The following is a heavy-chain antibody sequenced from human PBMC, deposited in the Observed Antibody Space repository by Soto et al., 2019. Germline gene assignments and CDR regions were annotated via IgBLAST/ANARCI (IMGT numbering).Heavy chain of an antibody. CDR2: INHSGST. J-gene: IGHJ5*02. CDR1: GGSFSGYY. V-gene: IGHV4-34*01. Sequence: QVQLQQWGAGLLKPSETLSLTCAVYGGSFSGYYWSWIRQPPGKGLERIGEINHSGSTNYNPSLKSRVTISVDTSKNQFSLKLSSVTAADTAVYYCARCRGIAVARRWFDPWGQGTLVTVSS. CDR3: ARCRGIAVARRWFDP. D-gene: IGHD6-19*01.